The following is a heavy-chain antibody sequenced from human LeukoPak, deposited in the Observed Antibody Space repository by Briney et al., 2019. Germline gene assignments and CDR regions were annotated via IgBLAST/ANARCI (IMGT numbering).Heavy chain of an antibody. CDR3: AGGSAGHYYYYMDV. J-gene: IGHJ6*03. V-gene: IGHV4-39*01. Sequence: PSETLSLTCTVSGGSISSSSYYWGWLRQPPGRGLEWIGSIYYSGSTYYNPSLKSRVTISVDTSKNQFSLKLSSVTAADTAVYYCAGGSAGHYYYYMDVWGKGTTVTVSS. CDR2: IYYSGST. CDR1: GGSISSSSYY.